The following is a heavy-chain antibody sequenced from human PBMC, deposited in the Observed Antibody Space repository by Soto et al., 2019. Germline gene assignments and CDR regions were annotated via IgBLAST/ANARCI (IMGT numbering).Heavy chain of an antibody. CDR1: GYTFTSYG. CDR2: ISAYNGNT. CDR3: ARDQYSSGGRTTHAFDI. V-gene: IGHV1-18*01. J-gene: IGHJ3*02. D-gene: IGHD6-19*01. Sequence: ASVKVSCKASGYTFTSYGISWVRQAPGQGLEWMGWISAYNGNTNYAHKLQGRVTMTTDTSTSTAYMELRSLRSDDTAVYYCARDQYSSGGRTTHAFDIWGQGTMVTVSS.